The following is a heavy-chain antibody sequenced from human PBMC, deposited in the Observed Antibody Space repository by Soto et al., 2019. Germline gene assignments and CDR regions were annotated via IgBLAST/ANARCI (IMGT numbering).Heavy chain of an antibody. CDR1: GGSISSSSCY. J-gene: IGHJ4*02. V-gene: IGHV4-39*01. Sequence: SETLPVTCTVAGGSISSSSCYWGLIRHAPGKGLEWIGSIYYSGSTYYNPSLKSRVTISVDTSKNQFSLKLSSVTAADTAVYYCARHPGYTVNNFDYWGQGTLVTVS. CDR3: ARHPGYTVNNFDY. D-gene: IGHD4-17*01. CDR2: IYYSGST.